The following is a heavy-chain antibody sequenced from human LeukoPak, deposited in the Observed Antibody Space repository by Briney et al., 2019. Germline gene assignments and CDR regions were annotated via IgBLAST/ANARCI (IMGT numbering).Heavy chain of an antibody. V-gene: IGHV4-34*01. CDR2: INHSGST. D-gene: IGHD5-12*01. CDR1: GGSFSGYY. Sequence: SETLSLTWAVYGGSFSGYYWSWIRQPPGKGLEWIGEINHSGSTNYNPSLKSRVTISVDTSKNQFSLKLSSVTAADTAVYYCASLARSGMDVWGQGTTVTVS. CDR3: ASLARSGMDV. J-gene: IGHJ6*02.